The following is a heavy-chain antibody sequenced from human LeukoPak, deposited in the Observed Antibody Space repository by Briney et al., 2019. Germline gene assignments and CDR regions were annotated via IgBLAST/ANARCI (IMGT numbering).Heavy chain of an antibody. D-gene: IGHD3-10*01. CDR1: GFTFSSYA. CDR3: AKDGNYYGSGEPHFADY. J-gene: IGHJ4*02. Sequence: QPGGSLRLSCAASGFTFSSYAMSWVRQAPGKGLEWVSAISGSVGSTYYADSVKGRFTISRDNSKNTLYLQMNSLRAEDTAVYYCAKDGNYYGSGEPHFADYWGQGTLVTVSS. V-gene: IGHV3-23*01. CDR2: ISGSVGST.